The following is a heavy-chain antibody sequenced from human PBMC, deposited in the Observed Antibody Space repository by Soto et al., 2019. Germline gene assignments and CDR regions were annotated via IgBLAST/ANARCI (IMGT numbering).Heavy chain of an antibody. Sequence: QVQLVQSGAEVKKPGSSVKVSCKASGGTFSSYAISWVRQAPGQGLEWMGGIIPIFGTANYAQKFQGRVTITADESTSTAYMELSSLRSEDTAVYYCARDNGWFGNGPRDYYYYGMDVWGQGTTVTVSS. CDR3: ARDNGWFGNGPRDYYYYGMDV. CDR2: IIPIFGTA. D-gene: IGHD3-10*01. V-gene: IGHV1-69*01. J-gene: IGHJ6*02. CDR1: GGTFSSYA.